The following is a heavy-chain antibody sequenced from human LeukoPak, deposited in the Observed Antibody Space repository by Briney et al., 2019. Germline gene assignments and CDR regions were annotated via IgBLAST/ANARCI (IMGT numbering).Heavy chain of an antibody. Sequence: SETLSLTCAVYGGSFSGYYWSWIRQPLGKGLEWIGEINHSGSTNYNPSLKSRVTISVDTSKNQFSLKLSSVTAADTAVYYCALTYYDFWSGYYPAYFDYWGQGTLVTVSS. CDR3: ALTYYDFWSGYYPAYFDY. J-gene: IGHJ4*02. CDR1: GGSFSGYY. V-gene: IGHV4-34*01. CDR2: INHSGST. D-gene: IGHD3-3*01.